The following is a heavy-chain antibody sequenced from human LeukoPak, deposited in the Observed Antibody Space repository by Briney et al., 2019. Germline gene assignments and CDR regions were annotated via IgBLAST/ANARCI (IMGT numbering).Heavy chain of an antibody. CDR3: ARDGSGRLATPQYYYGMDV. J-gene: IGHJ6*02. CDR1: GYTFTIYG. Sequence: GASVKVSFKASGYTFTIYGISWVRQAPGQGLEWMGWISAYNGNTNYAQKLQGRVTMTTDTSTSTAYMELRSLRSDDTAVYYCARDGSGRLATPQYYYGMDVWGQGTTVTVSS. D-gene: IGHD1-26*01. V-gene: IGHV1-18*01. CDR2: ISAYNGNT.